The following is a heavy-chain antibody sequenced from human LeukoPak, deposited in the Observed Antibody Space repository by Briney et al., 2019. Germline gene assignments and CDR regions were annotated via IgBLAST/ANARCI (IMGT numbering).Heavy chain of an antibody. CDR2: INPNSGGT. CDR1: GYTFTSYA. CDR3: ASWDWNPNYYFDY. V-gene: IGHV1-2*06. J-gene: IGHJ4*02. Sequence: ASVKVSCKASGYTFTSYAMHWVRQAPGQRLEWMGRINPNSGGTNYAQKFQGRVTMTRDTSITTAYMELSSLRSDDTAVYYCASWDWNPNYYFDYWGQGTLVTVSS. D-gene: IGHD1-1*01.